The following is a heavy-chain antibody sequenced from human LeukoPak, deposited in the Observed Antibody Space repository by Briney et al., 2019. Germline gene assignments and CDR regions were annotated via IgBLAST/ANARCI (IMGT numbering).Heavy chain of an antibody. CDR3: AKDPSGSSGYYGTYFDY. V-gene: IGHV3-23*01. D-gene: IGHD3-22*01. CDR2: ISGSGGST. J-gene: IGHJ4*02. CDR1: GFTFSSYA. Sequence: QPGGSLRLSCAASGFTFSSYAMSWVRQAPGKGLEWVSAISGSGGSTYYAASVKGRFTISRDNSKNTLYLQMNSLRAEDTAVYYCAKDPSGSSGYYGTYFDYWGQGTLVTVSS.